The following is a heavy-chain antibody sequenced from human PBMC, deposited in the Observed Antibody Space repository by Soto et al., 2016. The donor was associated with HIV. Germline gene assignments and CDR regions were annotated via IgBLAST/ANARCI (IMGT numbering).Heavy chain of an antibody. CDR1: GGSISSGGYY. Sequence: QVQLQESGPGLVKPSQTLSLTCTVSGGSISSGGYYWSWIRQYPGKGLEWIGYIYFSGSTYYNPSLKSQVTISVDTSKNQFSLKVSSVTAADTAVYYCARVPYSSTWAQPTHQYYGLDVWGPGTTVTVSS. J-gene: IGHJ6*02. D-gene: IGHD6-13*01. CDR2: IYFSGST. V-gene: IGHV4-31*01. CDR3: ARVPYSSTWAQPTHQYYGLDV.